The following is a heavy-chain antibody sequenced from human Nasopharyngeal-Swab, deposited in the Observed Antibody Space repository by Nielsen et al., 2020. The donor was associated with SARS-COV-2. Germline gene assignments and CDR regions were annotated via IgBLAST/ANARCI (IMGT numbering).Heavy chain of an antibody. CDR3: ARASVAGTYYYYYGMDV. J-gene: IGHJ6*02. Sequence: GGSLRLSCAASGFTFSSYSMNWVRQAPGKGLEWVSSISSSSSYIYYADSVKGRFTISRDNAKNSLYLQMNSLRAEDTAVYYCARASVAGTYYYYYGMDVWGQGTTVTVSS. CDR2: ISSSSSYI. V-gene: IGHV3-21*01. D-gene: IGHD6-19*01. CDR1: GFTFSSYS.